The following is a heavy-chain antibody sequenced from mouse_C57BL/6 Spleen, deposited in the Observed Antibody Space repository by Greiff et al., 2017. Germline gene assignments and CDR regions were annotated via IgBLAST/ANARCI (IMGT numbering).Heavy chain of an antibody. V-gene: IGHV1-53*01. D-gene: IGHD1-1*01. CDR1: GYTFTSYW. CDR2: INPSNGGT. CDR3: AREGLSTTVVATQYYFDY. J-gene: IGHJ2*01. Sequence: VQLQQPGTELVKPGASVKLSCKASGYTFTSYWMHWVKQRPGQGLEWIGNINPSNGGTNYNEKFKSKATLTVDKSSSTAYMQLSSLTSEDSAVYYCAREGLSTTVVATQYYFDYWGQGTTLTVSS.